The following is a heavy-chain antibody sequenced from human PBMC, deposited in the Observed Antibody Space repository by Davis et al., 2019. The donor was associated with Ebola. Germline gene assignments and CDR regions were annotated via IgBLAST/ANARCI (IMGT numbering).Heavy chain of an antibody. V-gene: IGHV4-30-2*01. J-gene: IGHJ2*01. CDR3: ARDYYESRDYIWYFDI. D-gene: IGHD3-22*01. CDR1: GDSISSGGYS. Sequence: MPSETLSLTCAVFGDSISSGGYSWSWIRQPPGKGLEWIGYIYHSGSTYYNPSLKSRVTISVDRSKNQFSLKLSSVTAADTAIYYCARDYYESRDYIWYFDIWGRGTLVTVSS. CDR2: IYHSGST.